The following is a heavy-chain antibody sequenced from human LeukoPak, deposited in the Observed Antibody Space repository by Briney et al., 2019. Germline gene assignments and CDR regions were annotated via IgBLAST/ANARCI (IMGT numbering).Heavy chain of an antibody. CDR2: SDPGDGET. J-gene: IGHJ4*02. CDR3: ATDLSFLGFPGY. Sequence: ASVKVSCKVSGYTLTELSMHWVRQAPGKGLEWMGGSDPGDGETIYVQKFQGRVTMTEDTSTDTAYMEPSSLRSEDTAVYYCATDLSFLGFPGYWGQGTLVTVSS. CDR1: GYTLTELS. D-gene: IGHD2-21*01. V-gene: IGHV1-24*01.